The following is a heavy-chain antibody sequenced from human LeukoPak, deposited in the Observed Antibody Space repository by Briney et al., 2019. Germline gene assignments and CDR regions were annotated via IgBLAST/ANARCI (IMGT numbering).Heavy chain of an antibody. J-gene: IGHJ3*01. CDR3: ATNYDDSREAFDV. CDR1: GFTFSNFA. V-gene: IGHV3-23*01. Sequence: GGSLRLSCAASGFTFSNFAMNWVRQTPGKGLEWVSGISGSGEDSNHADSVTGRFIISRENSKNTLYLQMNSLRADDTAVYYCATNYDDSREAFDVWGQGTVVTVSS. D-gene: IGHD3-3*01. CDR2: ISGSGEDS.